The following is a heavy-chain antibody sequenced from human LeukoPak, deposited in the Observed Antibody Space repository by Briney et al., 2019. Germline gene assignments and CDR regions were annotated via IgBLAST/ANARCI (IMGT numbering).Heavy chain of an antibody. V-gene: IGHV4-59*12. Sequence: SETLSLTCTVSGGSISSYYWSWIRQPPGKGLEWIGYIYYSGSTNYNPSLKSRVTISVDTSKNQFSLKLRSVTAADTAVYYCARGPDILAGYYTWFDPWGQGTLVTVSS. D-gene: IGHD3-9*01. J-gene: IGHJ5*02. CDR2: IYYSGST. CDR3: ARGPDILAGYYTWFDP. CDR1: GGSISSYY.